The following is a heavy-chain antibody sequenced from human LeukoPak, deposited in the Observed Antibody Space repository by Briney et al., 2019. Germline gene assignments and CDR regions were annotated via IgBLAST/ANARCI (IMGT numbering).Heavy chain of an antibody. J-gene: IGHJ4*02. CDR1: GFTFSSYA. CDR3: ARDTAYYYDSSGYNFDY. CDR2: ISYDGSNK. D-gene: IGHD3-22*01. V-gene: IGHV3-30*01. Sequence: GGSLRLSCAASGFTFSSYAKHWVRQAPGKGLEWVAVISYDGSNKYYADSVKGRFTISRDNSKNTLYLQMNSLRAEDTAVYYCARDTAYYYDSSGYNFDYWGQGTLVTVSS.